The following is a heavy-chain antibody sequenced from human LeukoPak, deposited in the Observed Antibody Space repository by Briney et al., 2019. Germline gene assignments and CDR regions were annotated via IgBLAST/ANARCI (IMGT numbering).Heavy chain of an antibody. CDR2: IKQDGSEK. J-gene: IGHJ4*02. D-gene: IGHD3-9*01. CDR1: GFTFSSYW. Sequence: GGSLRLSCAASGFTFSSYWMSWVRQAPGKGLEWVANIKQDGSEKYYVDSVKGRFTISRDNAKNSLYLQMNSLRAEDTAVYYCARDLAHLYYDILTGHVGYWGQGTLVTVSS. CDR3: ARDLAHLYYDILTGHVGY. V-gene: IGHV3-7*01.